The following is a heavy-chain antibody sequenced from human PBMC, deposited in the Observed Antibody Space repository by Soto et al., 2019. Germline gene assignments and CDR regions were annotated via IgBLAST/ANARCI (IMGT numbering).Heavy chain of an antibody. J-gene: IGHJ4*02. CDR2: ISGSGGST. CDR3: AKDPHYYDSSGWPRYFDY. D-gene: IGHD3-22*01. V-gene: IGHV3-23*01. Sequence: EVQLLESGGGLVQPGGSLRLSCAASGFTFSSYAMSWVRQAPGKGLEWVSAISGSGGSTYYADSVKGRFTISRDNSKNTLYLQMNSLRAEDTAVYYCAKDPHYYDSSGWPRYFDYWGQGTLVTVSS. CDR1: GFTFSSYA.